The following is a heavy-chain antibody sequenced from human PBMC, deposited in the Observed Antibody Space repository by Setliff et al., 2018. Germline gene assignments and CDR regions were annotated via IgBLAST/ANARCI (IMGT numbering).Heavy chain of an antibody. D-gene: IGHD3-3*01. CDR1: GGSFSGYH. V-gene: IGHV4-34*01. J-gene: IGHJ5*02. CDR3: ARAPQYSNFWYALSWFDP. CDR2: ISHSGDP. Sequence: SETLPLTCAVYGGSFSGYHWSWIRQPPGKGLEWIGEISHSGDPNYNPSLKSRVTISLDTSKNQFSLKLTSVTAADTAVYYCARAPQYSNFWYALSWFDPWGQGTLVTVSS.